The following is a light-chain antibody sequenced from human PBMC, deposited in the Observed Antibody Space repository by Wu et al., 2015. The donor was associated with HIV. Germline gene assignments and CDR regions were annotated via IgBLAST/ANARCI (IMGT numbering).Light chain of an antibody. CDR1: QSVSSN. J-gene: IGKJ1*01. Sequence: EIVMTQSPATLSLSPGERATLSCRASQSVSSNLAWYQQKPGQAPRLLIYGASTRATGIPVRFSGSGSGAEFTLTINSMQSEDFAVYYCQHYNNWPRTFGQGTKVEIK. CDR2: GAS. V-gene: IGKV3-15*01. CDR3: QHYNNWPRT.